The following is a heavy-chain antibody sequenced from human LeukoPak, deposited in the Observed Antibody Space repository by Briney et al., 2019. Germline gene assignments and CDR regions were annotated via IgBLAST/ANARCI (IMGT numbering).Heavy chain of an antibody. CDR3: ASLPRAGYSYGYFDY. CDR2: IHYNGNH. J-gene: IGHJ4*02. CDR1: GDSIRNYH. V-gene: IGHV4-59*04. D-gene: IGHD5-18*01. Sequence: SETLSLTCSVSGDSIRNYHWTWIRQSPGKGLEWIGYIHYNGNHYYNPSLETRVTMSVDTSRNQFSLKLSSVTAADTAVYYCASLPRAGYSYGYFDYWGQGTLVTVSS.